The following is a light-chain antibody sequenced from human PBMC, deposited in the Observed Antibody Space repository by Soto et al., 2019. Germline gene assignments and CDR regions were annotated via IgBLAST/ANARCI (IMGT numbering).Light chain of an antibody. J-gene: IGLJ2*01. Sequence: QSVLTQPPSASGTPGQRVTISCSGSSSNIGSNTVNWYQQHPRTAPKLLIYSNNQRPSGVPDRFSGSKSGTSASLAISGLQSEDEADYYCAAWDDSLNALFGGGTKVTVL. CDR2: SNN. V-gene: IGLV1-44*01. CDR1: SSNIGSNT. CDR3: AAWDDSLNAL.